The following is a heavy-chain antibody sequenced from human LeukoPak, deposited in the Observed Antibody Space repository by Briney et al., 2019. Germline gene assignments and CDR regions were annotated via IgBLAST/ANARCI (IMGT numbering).Heavy chain of an antibody. V-gene: IGHV4-39*07. CDR1: GGSISSSSYY. Sequence: PSETLSLTCTVSGGSISSSSYYWGWIRQPPGKGLEWIGSIYYSGSTYYNPSLKSRVTISVDTSKNQFSLKLSSVTAADTAVYYCARDKAVPHYFDYWGQGTLVTVSS. CDR3: ARDKAVPHYFDY. CDR2: IYYSGST. J-gene: IGHJ4*02. D-gene: IGHD6-19*01.